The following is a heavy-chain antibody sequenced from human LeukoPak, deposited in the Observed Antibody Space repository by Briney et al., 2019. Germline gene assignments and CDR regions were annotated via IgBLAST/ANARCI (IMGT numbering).Heavy chain of an antibody. D-gene: IGHD3-22*01. CDR2: IVFDGSEK. J-gene: IGHJ3*02. CDR1: RFTFSNYA. Sequence: GTSLRLSCAASRFTFSNYAMHWVRQTPGKGLEWVAVIVFDGSEKYYADSVKGRFTISRDNSKNTLYLQMNSLRAEDTAVYYCAKDTLWDSNAFDIWGQGTMVTVSS. V-gene: IGHV3-30*04. CDR3: AKDTLWDSNAFDI.